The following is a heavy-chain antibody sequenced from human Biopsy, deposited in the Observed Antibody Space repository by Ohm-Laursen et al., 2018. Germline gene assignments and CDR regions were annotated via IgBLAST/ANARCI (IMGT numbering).Heavy chain of an antibody. J-gene: IGHJ6*02. CDR3: ARDDYYYDLDV. V-gene: IGHV1-18*01. CDR1: GYTFTSYG. Sequence: ASVKVSCKPSGYTFTSYGIDWVRQAPGQGLEWMGWISTYNGDTNYAQRFQGRVTMTTDTSTSTAYMELRGLTSDDTAVYYCARDDYYYDLDVWGQGTTVTVSS. CDR2: ISTYNGDT.